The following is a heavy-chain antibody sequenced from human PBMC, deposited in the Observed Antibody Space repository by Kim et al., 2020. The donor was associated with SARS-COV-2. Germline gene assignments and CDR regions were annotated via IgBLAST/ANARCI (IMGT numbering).Heavy chain of an antibody. CDR3: AKVRLEWFGEISFDD. D-gene: IGHD3-10*01. V-gene: IGHV1-18*04. CDR2: INPYNGNT. Sequence: ASVKVSCKASDYPFTSYGISWVRQAPGQGLEWMGWINPYNGNTRSAQKLQGRVTMTTDTSTRVAYMELRSLRSDDTAMYYCAKVRLEWFGEISFDDWVQGTLVTVSS. J-gene: IGHJ4*02. CDR1: DYPFTSYG.